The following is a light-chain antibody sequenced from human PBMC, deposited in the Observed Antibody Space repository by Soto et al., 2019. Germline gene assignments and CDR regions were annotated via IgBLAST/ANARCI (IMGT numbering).Light chain of an antibody. CDR2: EVS. CDR1: SSDVGAYSY. Sequence: QSVLTQPASVSGSPGQSITISCTGTSSDVGAYSYVSWYQQHPGKAPKLMIYEVSNRPAGVSNRFSGSKSVNTASLTISGLQAEDEADYYCSSYTTTSSYVFGTGTKVNV. J-gene: IGLJ1*01. CDR3: SSYTTTSSYV. V-gene: IGLV2-14*01.